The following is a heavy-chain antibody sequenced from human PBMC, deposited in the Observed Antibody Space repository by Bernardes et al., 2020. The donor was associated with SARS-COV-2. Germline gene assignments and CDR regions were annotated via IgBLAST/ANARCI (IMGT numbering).Heavy chain of an antibody. CDR1: GFTFSSYD. CDR2: IGTAGDT. J-gene: IGHJ6*02. Sequence: GGSLRLSCAASGFTFSSYDMHWVRQATGKGLEWVSAIGTAGDTYYPGSVKGRFTISRENAKNSLYLQMNSLRAGDTAVYYCARAYYGSGSYFTRTRTYYYYYGMDVWGQGTTVTVSS. D-gene: IGHD3-10*01. V-gene: IGHV3-13*01. CDR3: ARAYYGSGSYFTRTRTYYYYYGMDV.